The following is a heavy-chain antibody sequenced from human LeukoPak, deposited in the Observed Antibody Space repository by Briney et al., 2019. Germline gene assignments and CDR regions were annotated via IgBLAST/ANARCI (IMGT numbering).Heavy chain of an antibody. CDR2: IYTSGST. D-gene: IGHD6-19*01. Sequence: TSETLSLTCTVSGGSISSYYWSWIRQPAGKGLEWIGRIYTSGSTNYNPSLKSRVTMSVDTSKNQFSLRLSSVTAADTAVYYCARGYSSGWFDYWGQGTLVTVSS. J-gene: IGHJ4*02. V-gene: IGHV4-4*07. CDR3: ARGYSSGWFDY. CDR1: GGSISSYY.